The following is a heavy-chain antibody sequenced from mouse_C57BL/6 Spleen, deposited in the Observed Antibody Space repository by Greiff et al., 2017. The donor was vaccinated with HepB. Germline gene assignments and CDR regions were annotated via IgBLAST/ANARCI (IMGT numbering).Heavy chain of an antibody. CDR1: GYTFTSYG. D-gene: IGHD1-1*01. CDR3: ASHYGSSYVGYAMDY. CDR2: IYPRSGNT. J-gene: IGHJ4*01. Sequence: VQLQESGAELARPGASVKLSCKASGYTFTSYGISWVKQRTGQGLEWIGEIYPRSGNTYYNEKFKGKAKLTADKSSSTAYMELRSLTSEDSAVYFCASHYGSSYVGYAMDYWGQGTSVTVSS. V-gene: IGHV1-81*01.